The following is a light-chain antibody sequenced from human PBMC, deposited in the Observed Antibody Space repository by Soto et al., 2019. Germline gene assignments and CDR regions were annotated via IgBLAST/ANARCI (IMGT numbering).Light chain of an antibody. CDR1: SGHSSYI. J-gene: IGLJ3*02. Sequence: QPVLTQSSSASASLGSSVKLTCTLSSGHSSYIIAWHQQQPGKAPRYLMKLEGSGSYNKGSGVPDRFSGSSSGADRYLTISNLQFEDEADYYCETWGSNTRVFGGGTKLTV. V-gene: IGLV4-60*02. CDR3: ETWGSNTRV. CDR2: LEGSGSY.